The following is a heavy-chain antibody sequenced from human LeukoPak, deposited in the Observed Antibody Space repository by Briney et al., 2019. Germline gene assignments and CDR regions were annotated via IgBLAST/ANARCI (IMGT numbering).Heavy chain of an antibody. J-gene: IGHJ6*03. D-gene: IGHD2/OR15-2a*01. CDR3: ARQISDYYYYYMDV. CDR2: IYDSGNE. CDR1: GGSISSSAFY. Sequence: SETLSLTCTVSGGSISSSAFYWGWIRQPPGKGLEWIGSIYDSGNEFYNPSLKSRVTISADTSKNQFSLKLNSVTAADTAMYYCARQISDYYYYYMDVWGEGITVTVSS. V-gene: IGHV4-39*01.